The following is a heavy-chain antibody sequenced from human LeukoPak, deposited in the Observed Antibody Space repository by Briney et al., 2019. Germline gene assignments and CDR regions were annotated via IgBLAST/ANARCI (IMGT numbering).Heavy chain of an antibody. V-gene: IGHV3-7*04. J-gene: IGHJ4*02. Sequence: GGSLRLSCAASGFTFTTYWMSWARQAPGKGLEWVAKISPDRSEKYYVDSVKGRFTISRDNAKNSLDLQMSSLRADDKAVYYCARGGSSRFDQWGQGTLVTVSS. CDR2: ISPDRSEK. CDR3: ARGGSSRFDQ. CDR1: GFTFTTYW. D-gene: IGHD6-13*01.